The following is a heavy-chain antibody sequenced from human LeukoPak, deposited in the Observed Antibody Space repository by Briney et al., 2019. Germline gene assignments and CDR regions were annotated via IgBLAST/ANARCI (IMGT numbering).Heavy chain of an antibody. CDR2: IYHSGST. CDR3: ARSSSGITMVRGVITAFDI. J-gene: IGHJ3*02. Sequence: KASQTLSLTCAVSGGSISSGGYSWRWIRQPPGKGLEWIGYIYHSGSTYYNPSLKSRVTISVDRSKNQFSLKLSSVTAADTAVYYCARSSSGITMVRGVITAFDIWGQGTMVTVSS. D-gene: IGHD3-10*01. V-gene: IGHV4-30-2*01. CDR1: GGSISSGGYS.